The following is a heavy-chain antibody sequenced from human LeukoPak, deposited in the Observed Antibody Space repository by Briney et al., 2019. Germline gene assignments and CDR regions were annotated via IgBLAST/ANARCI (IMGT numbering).Heavy chain of an antibody. CDR3: ARDPANCSSTSCLRS. D-gene: IGHD2-2*01. CDR1: GYTFTGYY. Sequence: ASVKVSCKASGYTFTGYYMHWVRQAPGQGLEWMGWINPNSGGTNYAQKFQGRVTMTRDTSISTAYMELSRLRSDDTAVYYCARDPANCSSTSCLRSRGQGTLVTVSS. CDR2: INPNSGGT. J-gene: IGHJ4*02. V-gene: IGHV1-2*02.